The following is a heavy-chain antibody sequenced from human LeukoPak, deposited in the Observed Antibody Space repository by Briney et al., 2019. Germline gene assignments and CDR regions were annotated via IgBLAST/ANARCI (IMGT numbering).Heavy chain of an antibody. CDR2: IYYSGST. J-gene: IGHJ3*02. CDR1: GGAISSYY. CDR3: ARDASHAFDI. Sequence: SETLSLTCTVSGGAISSYYWSWIRQPPGKGQEWIGYIYYSGSTNYNPSLKSRVTISVDTSKNQFSLKLSSVTAADTAVYYCARDASHAFDIWGQGTMVTVSS. V-gene: IGHV4-59*01.